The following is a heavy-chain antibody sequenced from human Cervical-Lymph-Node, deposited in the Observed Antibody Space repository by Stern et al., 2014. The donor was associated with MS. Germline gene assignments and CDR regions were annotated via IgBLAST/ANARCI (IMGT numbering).Heavy chain of an antibody. CDR3: ARGGGLVGYFDY. CDR1: GDTFSSYA. CDR2: ITPVFGTT. D-gene: IGHD1-26*01. Sequence: QVKLVHYGAEVKKPGSSVKVFCKASGDTFSSYAINWVRQVTGQVLEWMGGITPVFGTTNYAQKFQGRVTITADKSTNTAYMELMTLRSEDTAVYYCARGGGLVGYFDYWGQGTLVSVSS. V-gene: IGHV1-69*14. J-gene: IGHJ4*02.